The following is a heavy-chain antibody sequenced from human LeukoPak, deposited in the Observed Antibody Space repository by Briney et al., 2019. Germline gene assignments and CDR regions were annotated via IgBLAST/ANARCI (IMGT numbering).Heavy chain of an antibody. Sequence: PGGSLKLSCAASGFTFSGSAMHWVRQASGKGLEWVGRIRSKANSYATAYAASVKGRFTISRDDSKNTAYLQMNSLRAEDTAVYYCARDPSYCSSTSCLYGGGYWGQGTLVTVSS. V-gene: IGHV3-73*01. D-gene: IGHD2-2*01. CDR1: GFTFSGSA. CDR3: ARDPSYCSSTSCLYGGGY. CDR2: IRSKANSYAT. J-gene: IGHJ4*02.